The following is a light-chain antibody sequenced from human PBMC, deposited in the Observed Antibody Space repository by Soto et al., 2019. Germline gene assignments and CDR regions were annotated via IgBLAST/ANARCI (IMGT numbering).Light chain of an antibody. CDR1: QSINIY. V-gene: IGKV1-39*01. CDR2: AAS. CDR3: QQSYNNFPLT. J-gene: IGKJ4*01. Sequence: DIQMTQSRSCLAAYVVDIVTIACRASQSINIYLNWYQQKVGRAPKLLIFAASNLQSGVPSRFSGSGVGTHFTLTISGLQPEDFATYYCQQSYNNFPLTFGGGTKVDIK.